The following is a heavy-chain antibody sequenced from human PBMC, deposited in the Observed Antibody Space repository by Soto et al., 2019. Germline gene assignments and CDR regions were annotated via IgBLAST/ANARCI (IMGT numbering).Heavy chain of an antibody. CDR1: GGSFSGYY. J-gene: IGHJ4*02. V-gene: IGHV4-34*01. D-gene: IGHD6-13*01. CDR2: INQSGST. Sequence: QVQLQQWGAGLLKPSETLSLTCAVYGGSFSGYYWSWIRQPPGKGLEWIGEINQSGSTNYNPSLKRRVTRSVGTSKNQFSLKLSSVPAADTGVYYGARTYSSSWSPFDHWGQGTLVTVSS. CDR3: ARTYSSSWSPFDH.